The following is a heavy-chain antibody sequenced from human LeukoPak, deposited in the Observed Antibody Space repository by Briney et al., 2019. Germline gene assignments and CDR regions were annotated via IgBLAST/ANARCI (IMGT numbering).Heavy chain of an antibody. Sequence: SETLSLTCAVYGGSFSGYHWTWIRQSPGKGVEWIGDINPSGSTYFNPSLKSRLTISVDTSKNQFSLKLRSVTAADTAVYYCARGRHDITMIVEVMTSVSYYLDVWGKGTTVTVS. CDR3: ARGRHDITMIVEVMTSVSYYLDV. D-gene: IGHD3-22*01. CDR1: GGSFSGYH. J-gene: IGHJ6*03. V-gene: IGHV4-34*01. CDR2: INPSGST.